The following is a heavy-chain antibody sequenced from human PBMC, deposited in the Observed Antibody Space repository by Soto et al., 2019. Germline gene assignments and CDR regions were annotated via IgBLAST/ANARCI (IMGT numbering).Heavy chain of an antibody. V-gene: IGHV1-18*04. D-gene: IGHD2-21*01. CDR1: GYRFTSSG. J-gene: IGHJ6*02. CDR2: ISAYNGNT. CDR3: ATDPYCGSAPGCSALDA. Sequence: QVHLVQSGGEVKKPGASVKVSCKASGYRFTSSGFSWVRQAPGQGLEWMGWISAYNGNTPYAQKFKGRVTMTTDTSTSTAYMELGSLRSDDTAVYYCATDPYCGSAPGCSALDAWGQGTTVTVSS.